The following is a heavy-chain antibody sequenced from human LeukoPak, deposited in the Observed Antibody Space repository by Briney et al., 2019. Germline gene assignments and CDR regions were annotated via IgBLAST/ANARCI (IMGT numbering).Heavy chain of an antibody. CDR3: AKSKNWGYKDFFDY. J-gene: IGHJ4*02. Sequence: GGSLRLSCAASGFTFSSYAMSWVRQGPGKGLEWVSGISGSGGSTFYTDSVKGRFTLSRDSSKNTMFLQMNSLRAEDTAVYYCAKSKNWGYKDFFDYWGQGTLVTVSS. CDR1: GFTFSSYA. V-gene: IGHV3-23*01. D-gene: IGHD7-27*01. CDR2: ISGSGGST.